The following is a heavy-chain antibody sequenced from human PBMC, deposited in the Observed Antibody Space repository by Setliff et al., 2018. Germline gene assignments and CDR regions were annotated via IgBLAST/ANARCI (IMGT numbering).Heavy chain of an antibody. CDR3: SRLVRYCSKTTCQTASGAEL. J-gene: IGHJ4*02. Sequence: ASVKVSCKASGYTFSHSGITWARQAPGQGLEWMGWISVYTGNTNYAPKLQGRVTMTTDASTSTAYMELRGLTSDDTAVYYCSRLVRYCSKTTCQTASGAELWGQGTRVTAPQ. V-gene: IGHV1-18*01. CDR2: ISVYTGNT. CDR1: GYTFSHSG. D-gene: IGHD2-8*01.